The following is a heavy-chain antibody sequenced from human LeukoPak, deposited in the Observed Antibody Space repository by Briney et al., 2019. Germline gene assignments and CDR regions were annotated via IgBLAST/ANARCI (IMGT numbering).Heavy chain of an antibody. J-gene: IGHJ5*02. D-gene: IGHD6-13*01. CDR2: TIPILGIA. CDR3: ARDHESAAAGTPA. Sequence: SVKVSCKASGGTFSSYAISWVRQAPGQGLEWMGRTIPILGIANYAQKFQGRVTITADKSTSTAYMELSSLRSEDTAVYYCARDHESAAAGTPAWGQGTLVTVSS. CDR1: GGTFSSYA. V-gene: IGHV1-69*04.